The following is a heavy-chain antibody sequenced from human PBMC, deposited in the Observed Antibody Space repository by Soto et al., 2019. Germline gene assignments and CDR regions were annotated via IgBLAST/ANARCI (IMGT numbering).Heavy chain of an antibody. D-gene: IGHD2-15*01. J-gene: IGHJ4*02. CDR3: ARVHSGYCSGGRCYNVVC. CDR2: INPSGGST. V-gene: IGHV1-46*01. CDR1: EYTCTSYY. Sequence: ASVQVSCKASEYTCTSYYMHWVRQAPAQGLEWMGIINPSGGSTSYAQKFQGRVTMTRDTSTSTVYLELSSLRSEDTAVYYCARVHSGYCSGGRCYNVVCSGQGALVSVS.